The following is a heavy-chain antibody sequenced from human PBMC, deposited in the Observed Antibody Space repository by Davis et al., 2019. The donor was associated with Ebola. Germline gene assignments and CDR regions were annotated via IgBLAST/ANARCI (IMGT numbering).Heavy chain of an antibody. J-gene: IGHJ6*02. V-gene: IGHV1-46*03. Sequence: AASVKVSCKASGSTFTSYYMHWVRQAPGQGLEWMGIINPSGGSTSYAQKFQGRVTMTRDTSTSTVYMELSSLRSEDTAVYYCARERIHRAGGMDVWGQGTTVTVSS. D-gene: IGHD5-18*01. CDR3: ARERIHRAGGMDV. CDR1: GSTFTSYY. CDR2: INPSGGST.